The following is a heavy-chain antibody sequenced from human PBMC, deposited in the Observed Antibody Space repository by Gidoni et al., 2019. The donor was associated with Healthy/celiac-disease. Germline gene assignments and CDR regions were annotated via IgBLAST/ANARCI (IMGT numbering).Heavy chain of an antibody. J-gene: IGHJ4*02. V-gene: IGHV1-69*01. CDR1: VGTFSSYA. D-gene: IGHD3-3*01. Sequence: QVQLVQSGAEVNKPGTSVKFSFKASVGTFSSYAISWVRQAPGQGLEWIGGIIPIFGTANYAQKFQGRVTITADESTGTAYMELSSLRSEDTAVYYCARSLPEWLFDYWGQGTLVTVSS. CDR2: IIPIFGTA. CDR3: ARSLPEWLFDY.